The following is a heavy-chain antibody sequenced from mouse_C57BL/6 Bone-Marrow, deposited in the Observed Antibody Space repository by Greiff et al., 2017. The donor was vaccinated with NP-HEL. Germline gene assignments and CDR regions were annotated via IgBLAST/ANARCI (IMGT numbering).Heavy chain of an antibody. CDR1: GFTFSSYG. Sequence: EVMLMESGGGLVKPGGSLKLSCAASGFTFSSYGMSWVRQTPDKRLEWVATISSGGSYTYYPDSVKGRFTISRDNAKNTLYLQMSSLKSEDTAMYYCASPYDYDVAWFAYGGRGTGVTVSA. D-gene: IGHD2-4*01. V-gene: IGHV5-6*03. CDR2: ISSGGSYT. J-gene: IGHJ3*01. CDR3: ASPYDYDVAWFAY.